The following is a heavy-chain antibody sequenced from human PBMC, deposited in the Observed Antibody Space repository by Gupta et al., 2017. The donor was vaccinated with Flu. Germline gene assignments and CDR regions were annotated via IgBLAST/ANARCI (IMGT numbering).Heavy chain of an antibody. CDR1: GGHVKTYA. D-gene: IGHD3-10*01. CDR2: ILPIFGTA. V-gene: IGHV1-69*06. Sequence: QVQRVQSAAEVQKPGSSVRVACKASGGHVKTYAIHWVRQDPGQGLGWMGGILPIFGTASYAQKVQGRVRITADKSTGTAYMELSSLRSGDTAVYYCAKNLFVVRGVIIMSSDGMDVWGQGTTVTVSS. J-gene: IGHJ6*02. CDR3: AKNLFVVRGVIIMSSDGMDV.